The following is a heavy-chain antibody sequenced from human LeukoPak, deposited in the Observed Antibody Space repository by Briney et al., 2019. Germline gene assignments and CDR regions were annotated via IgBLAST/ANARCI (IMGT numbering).Heavy chain of an antibody. CDR1: GFSFTDYY. J-gene: IGHJ3*02. CDR2: ISSSSYTI. V-gene: IGHV3-11*01. CDR3: ASDKDAFDI. Sequence: PGGSLRLSCAASGFSFTDYYMSWIRQSPGKGLEWVSSISSSSYTIYYADSVKGRFTISRDNAKNSLYLQMNSLRAEDTAVYYCASDKDAFDIWGQGTMVTVSS.